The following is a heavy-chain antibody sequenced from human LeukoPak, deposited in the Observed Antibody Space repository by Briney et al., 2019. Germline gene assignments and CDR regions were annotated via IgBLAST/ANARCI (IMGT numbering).Heavy chain of an antibody. CDR1: GYTFTSYG. CDR2: ISAYNGNT. D-gene: IGHD2-2*01. V-gene: IGHV1-18*01. CDR3: ARDPAPCSSTSCSDYYYYYYYGMDV. J-gene: IGHJ6*02. Sequence: ASVKVSCKASGYTFTSYGISWVRQAPGQGLEWMGWISAYNGNTNYAQKLQGRVTMTTDTSTSTAYMELRSLRSDDTAVYYCARDPAPCSSTSCSDYYYYYYYGMDVWGQGTTVTVSS.